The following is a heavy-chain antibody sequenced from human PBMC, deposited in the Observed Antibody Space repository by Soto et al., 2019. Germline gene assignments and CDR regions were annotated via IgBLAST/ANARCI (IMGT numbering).Heavy chain of an antibody. CDR2: ISGSGGST. CDR3: AKGLYSGSYFDY. D-gene: IGHD1-26*01. V-gene: IGHV3-23*01. Sequence: GGSLRLSCAASGFTFSSYGMHWVRQAPGKGLEWVSAISGSGGSTYYADSVKGQFTISRDNSKNTLYLQMNSLRAEDTAVYYCAKGLYSGSYFDYWGQGTLVTVSS. J-gene: IGHJ4*02. CDR1: GFTFSSYG.